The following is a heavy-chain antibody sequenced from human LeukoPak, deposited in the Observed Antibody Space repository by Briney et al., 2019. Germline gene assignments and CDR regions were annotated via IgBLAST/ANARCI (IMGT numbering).Heavy chain of an antibody. V-gene: IGHV3-15*01. CDR1: GFIFSSYA. D-gene: IGHD6-19*01. Sequence: GGSLRLSCAASGFIFSSYAMSWVRQAPGKGLEWVGRIKTKTDGGTTDYAAPVKGRFTISRDDSKNTLYLQMNSLKTEDTAVYYCSTAVYTSGLDYWGQGTLVTVSS. J-gene: IGHJ4*02. CDR3: STAVYTSGLDY. CDR2: IKTKTDGGTT.